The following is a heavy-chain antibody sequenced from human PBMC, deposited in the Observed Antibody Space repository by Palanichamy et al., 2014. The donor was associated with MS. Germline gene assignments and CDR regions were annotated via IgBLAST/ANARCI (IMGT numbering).Heavy chain of an antibody. CDR3: ARSPSDPGAFDI. Sequence: QVQLVESGGGVVQPGRSLRLSCAASGFTFSSYAMHWVRQAPGKGLEWVAVIPYDGSNKYYADSVKGRFTISRDNSKNTLFLQMNSLRAEDTAVYYCARSPSDPGAFDIWGQGTMVTVSS. V-gene: IGHV3-30*04. J-gene: IGHJ3*02. CDR1: GFTFSSYA. CDR2: IPYDGSNK.